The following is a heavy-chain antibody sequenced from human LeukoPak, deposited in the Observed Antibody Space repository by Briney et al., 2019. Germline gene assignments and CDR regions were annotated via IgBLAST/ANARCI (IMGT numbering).Heavy chain of an antibody. J-gene: IGHJ4*02. D-gene: IGHD1-26*01. CDR1: GYSFTRFW. CDR3: ARHWGGSTTDPSDY. V-gene: IGHV5-51*01. CDR2: IYPGDSGT. Sequence: GESLKIPCKGSGYSFTRFWIVWVRQMPGKGLEWMGMIYPGDSGTRYSPYFQGHVTISADKSISTAYLQWSGLKASDTATYYCARHWGGSTTDPSDYWGQGTLVTVPS.